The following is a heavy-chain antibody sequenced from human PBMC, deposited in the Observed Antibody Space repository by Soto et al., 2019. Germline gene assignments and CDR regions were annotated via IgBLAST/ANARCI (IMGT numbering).Heavy chain of an antibody. Sequence: PSETLSLTCTVSGGSVSSGSYYWSWIRQPPGKGLEWIGYIYYSGSTNYNPSLKSRVTISVDTSKNQFSLKLSSVTAADTAVYYCARDLGYCSSTSCNTTNWSPQWFDPWGQGTLVTVSS. CDR1: GGSVSSGSYY. D-gene: IGHD2-2*01. CDR3: ARDLGYCSSTSCNTTNWSPQWFDP. V-gene: IGHV4-61*01. J-gene: IGHJ5*02. CDR2: IYYSGST.